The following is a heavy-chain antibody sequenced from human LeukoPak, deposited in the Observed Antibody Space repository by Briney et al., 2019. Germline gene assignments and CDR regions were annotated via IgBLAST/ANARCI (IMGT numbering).Heavy chain of an antibody. CDR1: GFTFSSYA. Sequence: GGSLRLSCAASGFTFSSYAMHWVRQAPGKGLEYVSAISSDGGSTYYANSVKGRFTISRDNSKNTLYLQMGSLRAEDMAVYYCAREEVGYCSSTSCYSFDYWGQGTLVTVSS. V-gene: IGHV3-64*01. CDR2: ISSDGGST. CDR3: AREEVGYCSSTSCYSFDY. J-gene: IGHJ4*02. D-gene: IGHD2-2*01.